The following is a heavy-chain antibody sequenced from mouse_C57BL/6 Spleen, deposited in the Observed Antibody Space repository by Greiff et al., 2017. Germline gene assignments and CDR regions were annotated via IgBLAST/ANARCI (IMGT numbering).Heavy chain of an antibody. Sequence: VQLQQSGTVLARPGASVKMSCKTSGYTFTSYWMHWVKQRPGQGLEWIGAIYPGNSDTSYNQKFKGKAKLTAVTSASTAYMELSSLTNEDSAVYYCTRGAYYSNSYAMDYWGQGTSVTVSS. CDR2: IYPGNSDT. J-gene: IGHJ4*01. V-gene: IGHV1-5*01. D-gene: IGHD2-5*01. CDR3: TRGAYYSNSYAMDY. CDR1: GYTFTSYW.